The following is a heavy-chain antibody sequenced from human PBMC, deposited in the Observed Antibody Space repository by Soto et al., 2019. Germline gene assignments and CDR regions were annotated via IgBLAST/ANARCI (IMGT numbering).Heavy chain of an antibody. CDR2: IYPGDSDT. CDR3: ARQGYNWNGYYYYGMDV. D-gene: IGHD1-20*01. V-gene: IGHV5-51*01. CDR1: GYSFSSYW. Sequence: GESLKISCKGSGYSFSSYWIGWARQMPVKGLEWMGLIYPGDSDTRYSPSFQGQVTISADKSISTAYLQWSSLKASDTAMYYCARQGYNWNGYYYYGMDVWGQGTTVTVSS. J-gene: IGHJ6*01.